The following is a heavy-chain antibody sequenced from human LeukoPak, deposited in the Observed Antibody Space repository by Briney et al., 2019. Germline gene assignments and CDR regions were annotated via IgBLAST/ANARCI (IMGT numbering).Heavy chain of an antibody. D-gene: IGHD5-18*01. CDR1: GFTLSSHD. J-gene: IGHJ4*02. CDR3: VREARGYHYTCFDY. Sequence: SGGSLRLSCTASGFTLSSHDMHWVRQATGKGLEWIAAIASGSQTFYAGSVKGRFTISREDAKNSLYLQMNSLRAGDTAVYYCVREARGYHYTCFDYWGQGTLVTVSS. CDR2: IASGSQT. V-gene: IGHV3-13*01.